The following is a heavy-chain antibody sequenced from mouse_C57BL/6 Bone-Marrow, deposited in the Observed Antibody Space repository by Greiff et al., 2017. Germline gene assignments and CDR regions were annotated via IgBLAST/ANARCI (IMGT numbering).Heavy chain of an antibody. D-gene: IGHD3-1*01. CDR2: IDPEDGDT. CDR1: GFNIKDDY. CDR3: TTCTYSGRSFDWYFDV. V-gene: IGHV14-4*01. J-gene: IGHJ1*03. Sequence: EVQLMQSGAELVKPGASVKLSCTASGFNIKDDYMHWVKQRPEQGLEWIGWIDPEDGDTEYAPKFQGTATITAATSANTAYLQVCSQTSGDTAEDYGTTCTYSGRSFDWYFDVWGTGTTVTVSS.